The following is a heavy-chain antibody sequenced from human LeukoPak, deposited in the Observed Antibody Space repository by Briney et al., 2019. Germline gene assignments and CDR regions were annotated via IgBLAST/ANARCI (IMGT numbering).Heavy chain of an antibody. CDR2: INSDGSST. CDR3: ARDGRAAGEYFDY. CDR1: GFTFSSYW. Sequence: GGSLRLSCAASGFTFSSYWMHWVRQAPGKGLVWVSRINSDGSSTSYADSVKGRFTISRDNSKNTLYLQMNSLRAEDTAVYYCARDGRAAGEYFDYWGQGTLVTVSS. D-gene: IGHD3-16*01. J-gene: IGHJ4*02. V-gene: IGHV3-74*01.